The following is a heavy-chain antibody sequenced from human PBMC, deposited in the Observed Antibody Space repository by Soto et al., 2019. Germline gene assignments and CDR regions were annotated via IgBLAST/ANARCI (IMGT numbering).Heavy chain of an antibody. CDR1: RSTFSSYT. D-gene: IGHD3-9*01. J-gene: IGHJ5*02. Sequence: SVKVSCTASRSTFSSYTISGVRQAPGQGLEWMGRIIPILGIANYAQKFQGRVTITADKSTSTAYMELSSLRSEDTAVYYCGTPTPRPYSAISTGYYRSWLDPWRQGTLFSVSS. CDR3: GTPTPRPYSAISTGYYRSWLDP. CDR2: IIPILGIA. V-gene: IGHV1-69*02.